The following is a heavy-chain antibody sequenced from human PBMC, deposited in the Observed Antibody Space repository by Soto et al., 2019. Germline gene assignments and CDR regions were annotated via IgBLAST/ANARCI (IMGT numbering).Heavy chain of an antibody. D-gene: IGHD2-2*01. V-gene: IGHV1-3*01. Sequence: QVPLVQSGAEVKKPGASVKVSCKASGYTFTSYAMHWVRQAPGQRLEWMGWINAGNGNTKYSQKFQGRVTITRDTSASTAYMELSSLRSEDTAVYYCARGYCSSTSCYPFDYWGQGTLVTVSS. CDR2: INAGNGNT. CDR3: ARGYCSSTSCYPFDY. CDR1: GYTFTSYA. J-gene: IGHJ4*02.